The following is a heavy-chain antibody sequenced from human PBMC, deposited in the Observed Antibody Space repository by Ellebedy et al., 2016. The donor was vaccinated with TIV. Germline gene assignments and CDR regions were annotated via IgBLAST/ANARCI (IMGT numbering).Heavy chain of an antibody. CDR1: GFTFSSYG. V-gene: IGHV3-30*18. D-gene: IGHD4-11*01. Sequence: GESLKISXAASGFTFSSYGMHWVRQAPGKGLEWVAVISYDGSNKYYADSVKGRFTISRDNSKNTLYLQMNSLRAEDTAVHYCAKDPSNSIRIEYFQHWGQGTLVTVSS. J-gene: IGHJ1*01. CDR2: ISYDGSNK. CDR3: AKDPSNSIRIEYFQH.